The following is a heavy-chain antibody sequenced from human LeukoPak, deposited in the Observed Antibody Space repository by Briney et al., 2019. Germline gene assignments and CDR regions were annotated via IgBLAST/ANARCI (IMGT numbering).Heavy chain of an antibody. CDR1: GGTFSSYA. Sequence: GASVKVSCKASGGTFSSYAISWVRQAPGQGLEWMGGIIPIFGTANYAQKFQGRVTITADESTSTAYMELSSLRSEDTAVYYCARVPYCSGGSCLLRGYYFDYWGQGTLVTVPS. V-gene: IGHV1-69*13. CDR2: IIPIFGTA. D-gene: IGHD2-15*01. CDR3: ARVPYCSGGSCLLRGYYFDY. J-gene: IGHJ4*02.